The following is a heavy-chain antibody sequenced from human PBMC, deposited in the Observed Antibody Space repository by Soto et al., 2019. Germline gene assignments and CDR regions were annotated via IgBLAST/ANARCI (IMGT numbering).Heavy chain of an antibody. CDR2: IKQDGSEK. CDR1: GFTFSSCW. CDR3: ARGSRVWELGR. D-gene: IGHD1-26*01. V-gene: IGHV3-7*01. J-gene: IGHJ4*02. Sequence: EVQLVESGGGLVQPGGSLRLSCAASGFTFSSCWMSWVRQAPGKGLEWVANIKQDGSEKYYVDSVKGRFTISRDNAKSSLYLQMNSLRAEDTAVYYCARGSRVWELGRWGQGTLVTVSS.